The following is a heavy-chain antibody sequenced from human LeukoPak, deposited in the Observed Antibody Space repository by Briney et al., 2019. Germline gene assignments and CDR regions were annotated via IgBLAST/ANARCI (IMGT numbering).Heavy chain of an antibody. D-gene: IGHD2-21*02. CDR2: IYYSGST. Sequence: SETLSLTCTVSGGSISSYYWGWIRQPPGKGLEWIAPIYYSGSTYYNPSLKSRVTISVDTSKNQFSLKLSSVTAADTAVYYCARVHCGGDCARGYYFDYWGQGTLVTVSS. CDR1: GGSISSYY. J-gene: IGHJ4*02. CDR3: ARVHCGGDCARGYYFDY. V-gene: IGHV4-39*07.